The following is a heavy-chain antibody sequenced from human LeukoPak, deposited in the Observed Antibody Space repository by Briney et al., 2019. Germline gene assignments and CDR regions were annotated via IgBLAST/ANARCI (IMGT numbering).Heavy chain of an antibody. J-gene: IGHJ4*02. CDR1: GFDLSDYY. CDR3: ARRRDYFDY. Sequence: PGGSLRLSCVVSGFDLSDYYMSRLRQAPGKGLKWISYISSSGGNIYFADSVKGRFTMSRDNARGSLYLQMNSLRADDTAIYYCARRRDYFDYWGQGTLVTVSS. V-gene: IGHV3-11*01. CDR2: ISSSGGNI.